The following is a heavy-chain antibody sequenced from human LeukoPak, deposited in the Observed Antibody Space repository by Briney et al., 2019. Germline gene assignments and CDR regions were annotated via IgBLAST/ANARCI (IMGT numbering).Heavy chain of an antibody. CDR1: GGSFSGYY. CDR2: INHSGST. Sequence: SETLSLTCAVYGGSFSGYYWSWIRQPPGKGLEWIGEINHSGSTNYNPSLKSRVTISVDTSKNQFSLKLNSVTAADTAVYYCARDHRAMLRGGEYGMDVWGQGTTVTVSS. D-gene: IGHD3-10*01. CDR3: ARDHRAMLRGGEYGMDV. J-gene: IGHJ6*02. V-gene: IGHV4-34*01.